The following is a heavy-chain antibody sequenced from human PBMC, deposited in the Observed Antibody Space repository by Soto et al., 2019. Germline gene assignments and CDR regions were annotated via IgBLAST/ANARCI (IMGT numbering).Heavy chain of an antibody. D-gene: IGHD6-19*01. J-gene: IGHJ6*02. CDR2: IYYSGST. V-gene: IGHV4-30-4*02. CDR1: GGSISSGDYY. Sequence: SDTLSLTCTVSGGSISSGDYYWSWIRQPPGKGLEWIGYIYYSGSTYYNPSLKSRVTISVDTSKNQFSLKLSSVTAADTAVYYCARGLGSYYYYGMDVWGQGTTVTVSS. CDR3: ARGLGSYYYYGMDV.